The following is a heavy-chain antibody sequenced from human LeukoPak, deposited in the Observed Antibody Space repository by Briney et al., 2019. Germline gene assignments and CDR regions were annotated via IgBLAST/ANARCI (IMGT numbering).Heavy chain of an antibody. CDR2: ISGSGGST. CDR1: GFTFSSYW. Sequence: GGSLRLSCAASGFTFSSYWMSWVRQAPGKGLEWVSAISGSGGSTYYADSVKGRFTISRDNSKNTLYLQMNSLRAEDTAVYYCAKDGLDIVATPFDYWGQGTLVTVSS. D-gene: IGHD5-12*01. J-gene: IGHJ4*02. V-gene: IGHV3-23*01. CDR3: AKDGLDIVATPFDY.